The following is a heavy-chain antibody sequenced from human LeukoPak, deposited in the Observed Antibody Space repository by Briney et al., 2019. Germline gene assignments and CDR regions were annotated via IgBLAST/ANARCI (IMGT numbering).Heavy chain of an antibody. V-gene: IGHV3-74*01. CDR1: GFTFSNYW. D-gene: IGHD3-22*01. Sequence: PGGSLRPSCAASGFTFSNYWMHWVRQAPGKGLVWVSRINSDGIITSYADSVKGRFTISRDNAKNTLNLKMNSLRAEDTAVYYCARDLGQYYDTIENWFDPWGQGTLVTVSS. J-gene: IGHJ5*02. CDR3: ARDLGQYYDTIENWFDP. CDR2: INSDGIIT.